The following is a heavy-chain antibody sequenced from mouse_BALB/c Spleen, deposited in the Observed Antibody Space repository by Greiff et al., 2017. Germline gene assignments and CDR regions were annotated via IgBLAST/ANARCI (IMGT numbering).Heavy chain of an antibody. J-gene: IGHJ3*01. D-gene: IGHD2-4*01. V-gene: IGHV5-17*02. CDR1: GFTFSSFG. CDR3: ARGDYDAVFAY. CDR2: ISSGSSTI. Sequence: EVQGVESGGGLVQPGGSRKLSCAASGFTFSSFGMHWVRQAPEKGLEWVAYISSGSSTIYYADTVKGRFTISRDNPKNTLFLQMTSLRSEDTAMYYCARGDYDAVFAYWGQGTLVTVSA.